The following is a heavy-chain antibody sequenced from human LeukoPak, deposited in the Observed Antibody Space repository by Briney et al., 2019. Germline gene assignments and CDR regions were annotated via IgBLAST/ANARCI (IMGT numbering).Heavy chain of an antibody. D-gene: IGHD3-16*02. V-gene: IGHV4-59*12. CDR2: IYYSGTT. CDR3: AREVNDVWGSYRPAGFDP. Sequence: PSETLSLTCTVSGGSISSYYWSWIRQPPGKGLEWIGYIYYSGTTNYNPSLKSRVTISVDTSKNQVSLKLSSVTAADTAVYYCAREVNDVWGSYRPAGFDPWGQGTLVTVSS. CDR1: GGSISSYY. J-gene: IGHJ5*02.